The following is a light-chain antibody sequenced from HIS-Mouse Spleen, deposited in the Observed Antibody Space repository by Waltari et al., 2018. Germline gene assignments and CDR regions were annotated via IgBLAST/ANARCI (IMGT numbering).Light chain of an antibody. Sequence: SYVLTQPPSVSVAPGKTARITCGGNNIGSKSLHWYQQKPGQAPVLVVYEGKARPQGIPGGFSGSNSGNTATLTISRVEAGDEADYYCQVWDSSSDHVVFGGGTKLTVL. CDR1: NIGSKS. V-gene: IGLV3-21*03. CDR2: EGK. J-gene: IGLJ2*01. CDR3: QVWDSSSDHVV.